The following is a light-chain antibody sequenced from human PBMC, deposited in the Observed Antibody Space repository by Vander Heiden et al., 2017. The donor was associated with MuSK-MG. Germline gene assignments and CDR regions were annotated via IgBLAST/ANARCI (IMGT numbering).Light chain of an antibody. V-gene: IGKV1-39*01. Sequence: DIHITQSPSSLSASVGDRVTITCRASQSISSYLNWYQQKPWKAPKRLIYAASSLQTGVPSSFSGSGSVTDFTLTISSRQPEDFATYYCQQSDSTPSYTFGQGTRLEIK. CDR3: QQSDSTPSYT. CDR1: QSISSY. CDR2: AAS. J-gene: IGKJ2*01.